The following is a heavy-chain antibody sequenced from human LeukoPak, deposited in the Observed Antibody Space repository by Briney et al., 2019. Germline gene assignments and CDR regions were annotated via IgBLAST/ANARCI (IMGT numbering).Heavy chain of an antibody. D-gene: IGHD3-10*01. CDR2: ISPNNGVT. CDR3: ARYSINYGPWFPDF. Sequence: ASVKVSCKTSGYRFTDYYINWVRQAPGQGLEWMGWISPNNGVTLYAQKFQGSVTMTRDTSITTAYMEVNSLRSDDTAVFFCARYSINYGPWFPDFWGQGTLVTVSS. CDR1: GYRFTDYY. J-gene: IGHJ4*02. V-gene: IGHV1-2*02.